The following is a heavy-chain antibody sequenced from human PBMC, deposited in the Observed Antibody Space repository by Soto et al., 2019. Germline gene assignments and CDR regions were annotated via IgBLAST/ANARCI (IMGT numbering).Heavy chain of an antibody. CDR1: GYTFTSYG. D-gene: IGHD3-22*01. CDR3: ARDRKVFYDSSGTPDAFDI. J-gene: IGHJ3*02. CDR2: ISAYNGNT. Sequence: ASVKVSCKASGYTFTSYGISWVRQAPGQGLEWVGWISAYNGNTNYAQKLQGRVTMTTDTSTSTAYMELRSLRSDDTAVYYCARDRKVFYDSSGTPDAFDIWGQGTMVTVS. V-gene: IGHV1-18*01.